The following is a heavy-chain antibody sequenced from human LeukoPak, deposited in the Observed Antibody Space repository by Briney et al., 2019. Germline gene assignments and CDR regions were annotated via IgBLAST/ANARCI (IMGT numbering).Heavy chain of an antibody. CDR1: GYTFTGYY. J-gene: IGHJ4*02. Sequence: ASVKVSCKASGYTFTGYYIHWVRQAPGQGLEWMGWTNPNSGGRNYAQKFQGRVTVTRDTSLNTAYMEMSRLRYDDTAVYYCARVASIGGELDYWGPGTLVTVSS. D-gene: IGHD3-16*01. CDR3: ARVASIGGELDY. CDR2: TNPNSGGR. V-gene: IGHV1-2*02.